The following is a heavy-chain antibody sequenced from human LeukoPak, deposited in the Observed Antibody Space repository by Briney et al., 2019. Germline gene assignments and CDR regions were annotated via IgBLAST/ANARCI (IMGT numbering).Heavy chain of an antibody. CDR3: ARASPPVFSYFDY. CDR1: GGSISSGGYS. Sequence: SETLSLTCAVSGGSISSGGYSWSWIRQPPGKGLEWIGYIYHSGSTYYTPSLKSRVTISVDRSKNQFSLKLSSVTAADTAVYYCARASPPVFSYFDYWGEGTLVSVSS. V-gene: IGHV4-30-2*01. D-gene: IGHD3-9*01. CDR2: IYHSGST. J-gene: IGHJ4*02.